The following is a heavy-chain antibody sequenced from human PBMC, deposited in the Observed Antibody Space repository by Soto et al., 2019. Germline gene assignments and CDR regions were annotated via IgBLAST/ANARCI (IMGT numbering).Heavy chain of an antibody. V-gene: IGHV4-59*08. J-gene: IGHJ5*02. D-gene: IGHD6-19*01. CDR3: ARQYSSGWYEWFDP. CDR2: IYYSGST. Sequence: ASETLSLTCTVSGGSISSYYWSWIRQPPGKGLEWIGYIYYSGSTNYNPSLKSRVTISVDTSKNQFSLKLSSVTAADTAVYYCARQYSSGWYEWFDPWGQGTLVTVSS. CDR1: GGSISSYY.